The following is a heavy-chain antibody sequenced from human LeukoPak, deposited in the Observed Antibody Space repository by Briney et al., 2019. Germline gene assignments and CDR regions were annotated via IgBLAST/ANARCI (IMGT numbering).Heavy chain of an antibody. CDR3: ARDHSSGWYSDYFDY. V-gene: IGHV3-33*01. D-gene: IGHD6-19*01. CDR1: GFTFSSYG. CDR2: IWYDGSNK. Sequence: GRSLRLSCAASGFTFSSYGMHWDRQAPGKGLEWVAVIWYDGSNKYYADSVKGRFTISRDNSKNTLYLQMNSLGAEDTAVYYCARDHSSGWYSDYFDYWGQGTLVTVSS. J-gene: IGHJ4*02.